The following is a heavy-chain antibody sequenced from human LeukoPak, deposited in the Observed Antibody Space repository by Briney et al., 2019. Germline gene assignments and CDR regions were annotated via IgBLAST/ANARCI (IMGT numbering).Heavy chain of an antibody. CDR3: AKPALPYYYMDV. J-gene: IGHJ6*03. Sequence: SETLSLTCTVSGGSISSHYWSWIRQPPGKGLEWIGYIYYSGSTNYNPSLKSRVTISVDTSKNQFSLKLSSVTAADTAVYYCAKPALPYYYMDVWGKGTTVTVSS. CDR1: GGSISSHY. V-gene: IGHV4-59*11. CDR2: IYYSGST.